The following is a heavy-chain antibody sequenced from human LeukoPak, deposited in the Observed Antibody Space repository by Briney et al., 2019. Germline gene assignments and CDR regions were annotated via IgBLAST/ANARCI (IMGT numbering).Heavy chain of an antibody. CDR2: IGGDSGTT. Sequence: GGSLRLSCAASGFAFSSYDMSWVRQAPGKGLEWVSAIGGDSGTTYADSVKGRFTISRDNSKYTVHLQMNSLRAEDTAIYYCAETIPYWYFDLWGRGTLVTVSS. CDR1: GFAFSSYD. D-gene: IGHD5-24*01. V-gene: IGHV3-23*01. J-gene: IGHJ2*01. CDR3: AETIPYWYFDL.